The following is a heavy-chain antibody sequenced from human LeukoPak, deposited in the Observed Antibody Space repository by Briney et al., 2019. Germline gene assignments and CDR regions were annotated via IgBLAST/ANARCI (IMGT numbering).Heavy chain of an antibody. CDR3: AKEEGYCSSTSCSLPQTYYYYYYYMDV. CDR2: IRYGGSNK. J-gene: IGHJ6*03. V-gene: IGHV3-30*02. D-gene: IGHD2-2*01. CDR1: GFTFSSYG. Sequence: GGSLRLSCAASGFTFSSYGMHWVRQAPGKGLEWVAFIRYGGSNKYYADSVKGRFTIPRDNSKNTLYLQMNSLRAEDTAVYYCAKEEGYCSSTSCSLPQTYYYYYYYMDVWGKGTTVTVSS.